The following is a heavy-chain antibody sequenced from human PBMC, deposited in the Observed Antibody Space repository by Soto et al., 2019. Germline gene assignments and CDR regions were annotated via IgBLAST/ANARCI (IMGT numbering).Heavy chain of an antibody. J-gene: IGHJ4*02. V-gene: IGHV4-59*01. CDR2: IYKSVYT. Sequence: SETLSLTCTVSGGSISGYYWTWLRQSPGKGLEWIGYIYKSVYTNYNPSLESRVTMSVDTSKNQFSLKLSSLTAADTAVYYCARGDGSYPEYYFDDWGQGTPVTVSS. CDR1: GGSISGYY. D-gene: IGHD1-26*01. CDR3: ARGDGSYPEYYFDD.